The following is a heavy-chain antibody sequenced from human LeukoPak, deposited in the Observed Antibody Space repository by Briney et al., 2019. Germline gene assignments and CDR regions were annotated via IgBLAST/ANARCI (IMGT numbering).Heavy chain of an antibody. D-gene: IGHD1-26*01. CDR2: IYYSGST. V-gene: IGHV4-59*01. Sequence: SETLSLTCTVSGGSISSYYWSWIRQPPGKGLEWIGYIYYSGSTNYNPSLKSRVTISVDTSKNQFSLKLSSVTAADTAVYYCARDRRTGGSYVVLPHTYGMDVWGQGTTVTVSS. J-gene: IGHJ6*01. CDR3: ARDRRTGGSYVVLPHTYGMDV. CDR1: GGSISSYY.